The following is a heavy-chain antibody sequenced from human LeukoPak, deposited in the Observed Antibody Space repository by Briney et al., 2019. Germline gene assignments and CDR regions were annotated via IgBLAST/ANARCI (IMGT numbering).Heavy chain of an antibody. CDR2: IYSGGST. CDR1: GFTVSSNY. J-gene: IGHJ4*02. Sequence: GGSLRLSCAASGFTVSSNYMSWVRQAPGKGLEWVSVIYSGGSTYYADSAKGRFTISRDNSKKTLYLQMNSLRAEDTAVYYCAKDLESGNGWPPGYWGQGTPVTVSS. D-gene: IGHD1-26*01. CDR3: AKDLESGNGWPPGY. V-gene: IGHV3-53*01.